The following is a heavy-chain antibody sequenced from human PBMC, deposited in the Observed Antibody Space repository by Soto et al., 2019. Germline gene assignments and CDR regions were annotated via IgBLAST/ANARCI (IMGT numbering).Heavy chain of an antibody. D-gene: IGHD5-18*01. CDR1: GFTFSRNG. CDR2: ISFDGSNK. J-gene: IGHJ4*02. CDR3: AKDQDTAVVTYYFDF. Sequence: QGQLVESGGGVVQPGRSLRLSCAASGFTFSRNGMHWVRQAPGKGLEWVAVISFDGSNKYYADSVKGRFTISRDNSKNTLFLQMDSLRAEDTAVYYCAKDQDTAVVTYYFDFWGQGTLVTVSS. V-gene: IGHV3-30*18.